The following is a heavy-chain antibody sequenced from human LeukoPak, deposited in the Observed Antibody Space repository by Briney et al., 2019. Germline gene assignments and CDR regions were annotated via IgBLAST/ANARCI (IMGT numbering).Heavy chain of an antibody. CDR3: ASESGFSGYTFDN. D-gene: IGHD5-12*01. CDR1: GVSISDYF. CDR2: VFYNGST. Sequence: SETLSLTCTVSGVSISDYFWSWLRQPPGKGLEWCGYVFYNGSTNYTPSLKSRVTISTDTSSIRFSLRLRSVTAADTATYYCASESGFSGYTFDNWGQGIMVTVSS. V-gene: IGHV4-59*01. J-gene: IGHJ4*02.